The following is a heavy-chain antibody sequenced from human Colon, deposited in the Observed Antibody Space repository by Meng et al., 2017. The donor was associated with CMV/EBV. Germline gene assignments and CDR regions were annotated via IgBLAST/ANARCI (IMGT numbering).Heavy chain of an antibody. CDR3: ASLKDYDGRGYYYFES. J-gene: IGHJ4*02. Sequence: SGPSLWGPSETVSLHCTVSGGSITNRNLLRWVRLPPGKVLVWIGEVYLGGTIHHHPSLQSRVTISLDKAKDHLSLKLASVTAADTAVYYCASLKDYDGRGYYYFESWGQGTLVTVSS. V-gene: IGHV4-4*02. CDR2: VYLGGTI. CDR1: GGSITNRNL. D-gene: IGHD3-22*01.